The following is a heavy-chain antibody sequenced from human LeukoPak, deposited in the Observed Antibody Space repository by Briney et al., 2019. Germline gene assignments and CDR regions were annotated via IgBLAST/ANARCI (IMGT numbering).Heavy chain of an antibody. V-gene: IGHV1-8*01. CDR1: GYTFTSYD. Sequence: ASVKVSCKASGYTFTSYDINWVRQATGQGLEWMGWMNPNSGNTGYAQKFQGRVTMTRNTSISTAYMELSSLRSEDTAAYYCARSSSSSWGDAFDIWGQGTMVTVSS. CDR3: ARSSSSSWGDAFDI. J-gene: IGHJ3*02. CDR2: MNPNSGNT. D-gene: IGHD6-6*01.